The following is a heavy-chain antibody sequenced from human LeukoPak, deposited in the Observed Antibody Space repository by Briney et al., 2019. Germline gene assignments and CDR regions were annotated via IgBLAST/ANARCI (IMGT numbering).Heavy chain of an antibody. CDR1: GFTLSSYS. D-gene: IGHD2-8*01. CDR3: ARDLGYCTNGVCHTRFDY. Sequence: GGSLRLSCVASGFTLSSYSMNWVRRAPGRGLEWVTSIITLSATYFYCADSVKGRFTISRDNAKNSLYLQMDSLRAEDTAVYYCARDLGYCTNGVCHTRFDYRGQGTLVAVSS. V-gene: IGHV3-21*01. CDR2: IITLSATYF. J-gene: IGHJ4*02.